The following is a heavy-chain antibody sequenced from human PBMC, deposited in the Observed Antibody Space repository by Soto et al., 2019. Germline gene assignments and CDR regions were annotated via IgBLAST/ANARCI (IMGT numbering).Heavy chain of an antibody. V-gene: IGHV1-3*01. CDR3: AATRTLSWIQLWPHFDY. CDR2: INAGNGNT. Sequence: ASVKVSCKASGYTFTSYAMHWVRQAPGQRLEWMGWINAGNGNTKYSQKFQGRVTITRDTSASTAYMELSSLRSEDTAVYYCAATRTLSWIQLWPHFDYWGQGTXVTVSS. D-gene: IGHD5-18*01. CDR1: GYTFTSYA. J-gene: IGHJ4*02.